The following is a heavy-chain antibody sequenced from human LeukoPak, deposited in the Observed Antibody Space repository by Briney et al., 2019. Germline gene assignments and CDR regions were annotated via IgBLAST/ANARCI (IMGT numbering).Heavy chain of an antibody. CDR2: ISSSSSYI. D-gene: IGHD3-9*01. CDR1: GFTFSNYS. J-gene: IGHJ1*01. V-gene: IGHV3-21*01. Sequence: GGSLRLSCAASGFTFSNYSMNWVRQAPGKGLEWVSSISSSSSYIYYADSVKGRFTISRDNAKNSLYLQMNSLRAEDTAVYYCATKKTVLRYFDWLSSAEYFQHWGQGTLVTVSS. CDR3: ATKKTVLRYFDWLSSAEYFQH.